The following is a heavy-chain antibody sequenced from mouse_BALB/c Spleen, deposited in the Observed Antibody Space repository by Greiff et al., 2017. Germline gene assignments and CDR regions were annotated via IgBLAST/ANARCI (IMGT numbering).Heavy chain of an antibody. Sequence: QVQLQQSGAELVKPGASVKLSCKASGYTFTSYWMHWVKQRPGQGLEWIGEINPSNGRTNYNEKFKSKATLTVDKSSSTAYMQLSSLTSEDSAVYYCARIGELPAYWGQGTLVTVSA. V-gene: IGHV1S81*02. CDR2: INPSNGRT. J-gene: IGHJ3*01. CDR3: ARIGELPAY. CDR1: GYTFTSYW. D-gene: IGHD2-1*01.